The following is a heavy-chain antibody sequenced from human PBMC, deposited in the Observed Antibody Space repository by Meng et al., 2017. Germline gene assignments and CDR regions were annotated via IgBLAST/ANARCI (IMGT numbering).Heavy chain of an antibody. CDR3: ARDHGFLNWFDP. J-gene: IGHJ5*02. CDR2: ISTTGSSI. Sequence: GPRVASGGGLCKAGGSLRLSCAAPGFTFRAYYMTWIRQAPGKGLEWVSSISTTGSSIYYADSVKGRFSISRDNAENSLYLQINSLRVEDTAVYYCARDHGFLNWFDPWGQGTLVTVSS. CDR1: GFTFRAYY. D-gene: IGHD2/OR15-2a*01. V-gene: IGHV3-11*04.